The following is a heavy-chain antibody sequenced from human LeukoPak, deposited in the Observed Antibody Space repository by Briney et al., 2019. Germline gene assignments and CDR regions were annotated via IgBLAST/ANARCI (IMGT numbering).Heavy chain of an antibody. J-gene: IGHJ6*02. V-gene: IGHV3-30*18. CDR2: ISYDGSDK. CDR3: AKEFADFTYFHYGMDV. CDR1: GFSFSSYG. Sequence: GGSLRLSCVGTGFSFSSYGMHWVRQAPGKGLEWPAVISYDGSDKFFADSVKGRFTISRDNSKDTVYLHVDNLRTEDTAVYYCAKEFADFTYFHYGMDVWGQGTTVTVSS. D-gene: IGHD3-10*01.